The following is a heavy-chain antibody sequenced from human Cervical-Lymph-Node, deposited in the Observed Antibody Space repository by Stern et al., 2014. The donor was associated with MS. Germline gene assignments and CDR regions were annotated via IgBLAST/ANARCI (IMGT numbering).Heavy chain of an antibody. CDR1: GASISSYY. CDR3: ARKSLSMDHYFDS. Sequence: VQLVESGLGLVKPSETLSLTCTVSGASISSYYWNWIRQPPGKGLEWIGYIYYTGTTNYNPSLKGRVAISLDTSKNQFSLILRSVSAADTAVYYCARKSLSMDHYFDSWGQGTLVTVSS. CDR2: IYYTGTT. J-gene: IGHJ4*02. V-gene: IGHV4-59*01. D-gene: IGHD2-2*03.